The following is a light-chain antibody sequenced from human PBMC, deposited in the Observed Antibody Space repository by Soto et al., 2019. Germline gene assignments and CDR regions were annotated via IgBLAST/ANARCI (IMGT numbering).Light chain of an antibody. CDR2: GNN. Sequence: QSVLTQPPSVSAAPAQTVTISCSGSSSNIGNNYVSWYQQFPGTAPKLLVYGNNGRPSGIPDRFSASKSGTSASLDITGLQTGDEANYYCGTWDSSLSAVVFGGGTKLTVL. J-gene: IGLJ2*01. V-gene: IGLV1-51*01. CDR3: GTWDSSLSAVV. CDR1: SSNIGNNY.